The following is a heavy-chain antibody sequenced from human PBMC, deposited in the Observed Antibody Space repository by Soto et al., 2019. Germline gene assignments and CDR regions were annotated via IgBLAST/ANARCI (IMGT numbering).Heavy chain of an antibody. D-gene: IGHD2-2*01. CDR1: GFTFSSYA. Sequence: QVQLVESGGGVVQPGRPLRLSCAASGFTFSSYAMHWVRQAPGKGLEWVAVISYDGSNKYYADSVKGRFTISRDNSKNTLYLQMNSLRAEDTAVYYCARDSRVVVPAAIGVGYYYYGMDVWGQGTTVTVSS. CDR3: ARDSRVVVPAAIGVGYYYYGMDV. V-gene: IGHV3-30-3*01. CDR2: ISYDGSNK. J-gene: IGHJ6*02.